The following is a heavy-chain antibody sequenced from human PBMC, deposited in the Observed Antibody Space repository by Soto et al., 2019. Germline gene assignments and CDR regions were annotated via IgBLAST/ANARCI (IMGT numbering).Heavy chain of an antibody. Sequence: SETLSLTCAVSGGSVTSGGFSWSWIRQPPGKGLEWIGYIYHSGTTYYNPSLKSRVTISIDTSRNQFSLHLSYVTAADTAVYYWASSSLTFGGVIVINYFDYWGQGTLVTVSS. CDR2: IYHSGTT. D-gene: IGHD3-16*02. CDR1: GGSVTSGGFS. J-gene: IGHJ4*02. CDR3: ASSSLTFGGVIVINYFDY. V-gene: IGHV4-30-2*01.